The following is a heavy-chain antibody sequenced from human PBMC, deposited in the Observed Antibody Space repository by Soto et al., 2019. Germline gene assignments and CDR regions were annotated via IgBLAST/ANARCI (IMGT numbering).Heavy chain of an antibody. CDR1: GYTFTSYG. D-gene: IGHD6-19*01. V-gene: IGHV1-18*01. J-gene: IGHJ5*02. CDR2: ISAYNGNT. Sequence: QVQLVQSGAEVKKPGASVKVSCKASGYTFTSYGISWVRQAPGQGLEWMGWISAYNGNTNYAQKLQGRVTMTTETTTSTAYMELSSLRSAATAVYYCARVGGVFISSGWYLGTGLAGFDPWGQGTLVTVSS. CDR3: ARVGGVFISSGWYLGTGLAGFDP.